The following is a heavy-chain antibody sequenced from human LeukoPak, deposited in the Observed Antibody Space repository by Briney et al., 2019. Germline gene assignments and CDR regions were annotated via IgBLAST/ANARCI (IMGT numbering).Heavy chain of an antibody. CDR2: ISNSSSYI. V-gene: IGHV3-21*01. CDR3: ARAGGLWDAFDI. J-gene: IGHJ3*02. D-gene: IGHD2-21*01. Sequence: GGSLRLSCAASGFTFSSYDMNWVRQAPGEGLEWVSSISNSSSYIYYADSVKGRFTISRDNTKNSLYLQLNSLRAEDTAVYYCARAGGLWDAFDIWGQGTMVTVSS. CDR1: GFTFSSYD.